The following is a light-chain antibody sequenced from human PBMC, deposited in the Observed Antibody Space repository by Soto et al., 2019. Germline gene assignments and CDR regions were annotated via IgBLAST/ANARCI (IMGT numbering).Light chain of an antibody. CDR1: QSVTSN. J-gene: IGKJ1*01. V-gene: IGKV3-15*01. CDR2: GAS. CDR3: QQYGDSPPWT. Sequence: EIVMTQSPATLSVSPGERATLSCRASQSVTSNLAWYQQKPGQAPSLLIYGASARATGIPARFSGSGSGTEFTLTISSLQSEDFAVYYCQQYGDSPPWTFGQGTKVEVK.